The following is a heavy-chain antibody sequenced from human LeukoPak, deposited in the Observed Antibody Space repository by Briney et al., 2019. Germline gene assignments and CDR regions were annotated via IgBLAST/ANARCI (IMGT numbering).Heavy chain of an antibody. V-gene: IGHV3-21*01. CDR2: VISTGTYV. CDR3: ARGPGGASYYYYYYMDV. Sequence: GGSLRLSCAASGFTFSTYSMNWVRQAPGKGLEWVSSVISTGTYVYYAGSVKGRFTISRDNAKNSLYLQMNSLRAEDTAVYYCARGPGGASYYYYYYMDVWGKGTTVTVSS. CDR1: GFTFSTYS. D-gene: IGHD4/OR15-4a*01. J-gene: IGHJ6*03.